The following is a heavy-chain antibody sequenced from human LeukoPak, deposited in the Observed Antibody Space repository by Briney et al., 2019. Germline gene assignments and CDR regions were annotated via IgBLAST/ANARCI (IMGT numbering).Heavy chain of an antibody. CDR3: ASRGGSYSDDFDY. CDR2: IYHSGST. Sequence: SGTLSLTCAVSGYSISSGYYWGWIRQPPGKGLEWIGSIYHSGSTYYNPSLKSRVTISVDTSKNQFSLKLSSVTAADTAVYYCASRGGSYSDDFDYWGQGTLVTVSS. V-gene: IGHV4-38-2*01. J-gene: IGHJ4*02. CDR1: GYSISSGYY. D-gene: IGHD1-26*01.